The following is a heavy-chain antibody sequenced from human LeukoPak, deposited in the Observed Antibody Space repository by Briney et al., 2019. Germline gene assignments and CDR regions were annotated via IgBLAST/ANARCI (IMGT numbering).Heavy chain of an antibody. J-gene: IGHJ1*01. D-gene: IGHD3-16*02. CDR1: GFTFSSYS. CDR3: ARERSVGYDYVWGSYRKYFQH. CDR2: ISSSSSYI. V-gene: IGHV3-21*01. Sequence: PGGSLRLSCAASGFTFSSYSMNRVRQAPGKGRGWVSSISSSSSYIYYADSVKGRFTISRDNAKNSLYLQMNSLRAEDTAVYYCARERSVGYDYVWGSYRKYFQHWGQGTLVTVSS.